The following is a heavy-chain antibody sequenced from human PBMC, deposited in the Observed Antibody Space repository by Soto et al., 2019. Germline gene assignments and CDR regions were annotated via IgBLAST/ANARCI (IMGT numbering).Heavy chain of an antibody. Sequence: SVKVSFKASCYTFTSYGISWVRQAPGQGLEWMGWISAYNGNTNYAQKLQGRVTMTTDTSTSTAYMELRSLRSDDTAVYYCARDRDGYNMGYFDYWGQGTLVTVSS. J-gene: IGHJ4*02. CDR1: CYTFTSYG. CDR2: ISAYNGNT. CDR3: ARDRDGYNMGYFDY. D-gene: IGHD5-12*01. V-gene: IGHV1-18*04.